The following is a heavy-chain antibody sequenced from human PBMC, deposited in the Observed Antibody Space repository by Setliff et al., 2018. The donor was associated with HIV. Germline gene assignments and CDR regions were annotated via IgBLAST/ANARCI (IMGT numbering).Heavy chain of an antibody. CDR1: GFTFSTYP. Sequence: RLSCAASGFTFSTYPMNWVRQAPGKGLEWVSYITGSSDIIHYADSVKGRFTVSRDNAKNSLYLQMNNLRAEDTAMYYCASPLIMTTVTKDYWGQGTLVTVSS. J-gene: IGHJ4*02. V-gene: IGHV3-48*04. CDR3: ASPLIMTTVTKDY. D-gene: IGHD4-17*01. CDR2: ITGSSDII.